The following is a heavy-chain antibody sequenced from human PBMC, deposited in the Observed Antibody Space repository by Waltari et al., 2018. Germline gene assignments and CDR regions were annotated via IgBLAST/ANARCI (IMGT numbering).Heavy chain of an antibody. CDR3: ARDFESRGYDI. CDR1: GYTFTTYG. D-gene: IGHD3-22*01. Sequence: QVQLVQSGSELKRPGASVKVSCKASGYTFTTYGINWVRQAPGQGLAWLGWINTVSGKPTNAQGFTGRLVFSLDTSVSTAYLQISSLKPEDTAIYYWARDFESRGYDIWSQGTLVTVSS. CDR2: INTVSGKP. J-gene: IGHJ3*02. V-gene: IGHV7-4-1*02.